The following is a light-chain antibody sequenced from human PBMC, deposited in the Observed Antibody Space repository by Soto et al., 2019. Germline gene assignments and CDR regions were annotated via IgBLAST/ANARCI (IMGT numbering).Light chain of an antibody. CDR1: QTVSTY. CDR2: DAS. Sequence: EIVLTQSPVTLSLSPGDRATLSCRASQTVSTYLAWYQQKPGQAPRLLIYDASNRATGIPARFSGSGSGTDFPLTISSLEPEDFAVYYCQQRNNWPPDTTFGQGPRL. CDR3: QQRNNWPPDTT. J-gene: IGKJ5*01. V-gene: IGKV3-11*01.